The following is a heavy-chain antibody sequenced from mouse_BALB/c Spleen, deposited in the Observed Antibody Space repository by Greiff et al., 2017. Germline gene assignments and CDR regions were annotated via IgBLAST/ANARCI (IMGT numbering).Heavy chain of an antibody. V-gene: IGHV3-1*02. CDR2: IHYSGST. D-gene: IGHD2-4*01. J-gene: IGHJ3*01. CDR3: APYDYDAAWFAY. Sequence: EAKLQESGPDLVKPSQSLSLTCTVTGYSITSGYSWHWIRQFPGNKLEWMGYIHYSGSTNYNPSLKSRISITRDTSKNQFFLQLNSVTTEDTATYYCAPYDYDAAWFAYWGQGTLVTVSA. CDR1: GYSITSGYS.